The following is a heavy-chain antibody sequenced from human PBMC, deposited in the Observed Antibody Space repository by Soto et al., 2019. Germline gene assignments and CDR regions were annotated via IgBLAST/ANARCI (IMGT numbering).Heavy chain of an antibody. V-gene: IGHV4-34*01. CDR3: AKGEGSLWS. J-gene: IGHJ5*02. CDR1: GGSFSRYY. Sequence: QVQLQQWGAGLLKPSETLSLTCAVYGGSFSRYYWSWIRQPPGKGLEWIGEIYHSGSTNYNPSLKSRVTICIDTYKIQFSLKLSSVTAADTAVYYCAKGEGSLWSWGQGTLVTVSS. D-gene: IGHD3-10*01. CDR2: IYHSGST.